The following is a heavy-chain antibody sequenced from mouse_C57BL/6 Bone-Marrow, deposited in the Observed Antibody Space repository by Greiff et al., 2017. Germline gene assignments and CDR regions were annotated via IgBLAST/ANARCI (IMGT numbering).Heavy chain of an antibody. D-gene: IGHD1-1*01. CDR2: IWSGGST. Sequence: VQLQQSGPGLVQPSQSLSITCTVSGFSLTSYGVHWVRQSPGKGLEWLGVIWSGGSTDYNAAFIPRLSISKDNSKSQVFFKMNSMQADDTAIYYCARNYGGYYGNAMVYWGQGTSVTVSS. CDR1: GFSLTSYG. J-gene: IGHJ4*01. CDR3: ARNYGGYYGNAMVY. V-gene: IGHV2-2*01.